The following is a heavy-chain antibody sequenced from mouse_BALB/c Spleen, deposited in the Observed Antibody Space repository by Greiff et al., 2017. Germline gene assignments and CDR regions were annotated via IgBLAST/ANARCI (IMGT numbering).Heavy chain of an antibody. D-gene: IGHD6-1*01. CDR3: ARPLGHEDYYAMDY. CDR1: GFTFSSYY. CDR2: INSNGGST. V-gene: IGHV5-6-2*01. J-gene: IGHJ4*01. Sequence: EVKLMESGGGLVKLGGSLKLSCAASGFTFSSYYMSWVRQTPEKRLELVAAINSNGGSTYYPDTVKGRFTISRDNAKNTLYLQMSSLKSEDTALYYCARPLGHEDYYAMDYWGQGTSVTVSS.